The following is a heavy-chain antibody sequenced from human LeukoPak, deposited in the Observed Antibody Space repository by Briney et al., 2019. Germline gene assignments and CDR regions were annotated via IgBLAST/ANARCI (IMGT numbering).Heavy chain of an antibody. CDR2: INHSGST. D-gene: IGHD5-24*01. CDR3: ARGGRWLQFLDY. V-gene: IGHV4-34*01. Sequence: SETLSLTCAVYGGSFSGYYWSWIRQPPGKGLEWIGEINHSGSTNYNPSLKSRVTISVDTSKNQFSLKLSSVTAADTAVYYCARGGRWLQFLDYWGQGTLVTVSS. CDR1: GGSFSGYY. J-gene: IGHJ4*02.